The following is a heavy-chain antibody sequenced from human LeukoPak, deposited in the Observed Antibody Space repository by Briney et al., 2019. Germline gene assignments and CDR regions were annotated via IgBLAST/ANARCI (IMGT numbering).Heavy chain of an antibody. CDR2: INHSGST. CDR3: ASAGRYCSSTSCPLDY. Sequence: SETLSLTCAVYGGSFSGYYWSWIRQPPGKGLEWIGEINHSGSTNYNPSLKSRVTISVDTSKDQFSLKLSSVIAADTAVYYCASAGRYCSSTSCPLDYWGQGTLVTVSS. CDR1: GGSFSGYY. V-gene: IGHV4-34*01. J-gene: IGHJ4*02. D-gene: IGHD2-2*01.